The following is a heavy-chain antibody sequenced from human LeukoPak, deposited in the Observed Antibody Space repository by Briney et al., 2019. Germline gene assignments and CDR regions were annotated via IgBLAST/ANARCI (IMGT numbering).Heavy chain of an antibody. D-gene: IGHD5-24*01. CDR3: AREWPKAYYMDV. Sequence: GRSLRLSCAASGFTFSSYAMHWVRQAPGKGLEWVAVISYDGSNKYYADSVKGRFTISRDNSKNTLYLQMNSLRAEDTAVYYCAREWPKAYYMDVRGKGTTVTVSS. CDR2: ISYDGSNK. CDR1: GFTFSSYA. J-gene: IGHJ6*03. V-gene: IGHV3-30-3*01.